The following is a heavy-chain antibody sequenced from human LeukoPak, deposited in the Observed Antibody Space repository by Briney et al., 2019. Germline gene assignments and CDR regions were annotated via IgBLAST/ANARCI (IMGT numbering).Heavy chain of an antibody. CDR1: GFTFSSYA. J-gene: IGHJ6*03. CDR2: ISSNGGST. CDR3: ARAGYSSGWLNSYYYYYMDV. V-gene: IGHV3-64*01. Sequence: PGGSLRLSCAASGFTFSSYAMQWVRQAPGKGLEYVSAISSNGGSTYYANSVKGRFTISRDNCKNTLYLQMGSLRAEDVAVYYCARAGYSSGWLNSYYYYYMDVWGKGTTVTVSS. D-gene: IGHD6-19*01.